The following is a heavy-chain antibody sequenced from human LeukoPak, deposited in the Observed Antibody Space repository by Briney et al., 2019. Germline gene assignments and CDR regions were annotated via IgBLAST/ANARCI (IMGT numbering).Heavy chain of an antibody. J-gene: IGHJ3*02. CDR2: IHYSEGT. CDR3: ARHYSDSSGDNAFDI. Sequence: PSETLSLTCSVSGGPISSYYWSWIRHSPGKGLEWIGYIHYSEGTSCNPSLKRRVSISVDTSKNQFSLYLNSVTAAGTAVYYCARHYSDSSGDNAFDIWGQGTMVTVSS. V-gene: IGHV4-59*08. D-gene: IGHD3-10*01. CDR1: GGPISSYY.